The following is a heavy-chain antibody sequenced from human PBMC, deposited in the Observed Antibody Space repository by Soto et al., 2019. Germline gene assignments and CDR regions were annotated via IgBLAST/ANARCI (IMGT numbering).Heavy chain of an antibody. Sequence: QVQLQESGPGLVKPSQTLSLTCTVSGGSISSGGYYWSWIRQHPGKGLEWIGYIYYSGSTYYNPSLKSRVTISVDTSKTQFSLKLSSVTAADTAVYYCARLSNPWGNSVMDYWGQGTLVTVSS. CDR1: GGSISSGGYY. J-gene: IGHJ4*02. D-gene: IGHD3-16*01. V-gene: IGHV4-31*03. CDR2: IYYSGST. CDR3: ARLSNPWGNSVMDY.